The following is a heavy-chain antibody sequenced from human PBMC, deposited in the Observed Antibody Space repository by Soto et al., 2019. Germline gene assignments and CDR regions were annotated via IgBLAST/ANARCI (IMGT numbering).Heavy chain of an antibody. V-gene: IGHV3-49*04. D-gene: IGHD3-3*01. Sequence: EVQLVESGGGLVQPGRSLRLSCTASGFTFGDYAMSWVRQAPGKGLEWVGFIRSKAYGGTTEYAASVKGRFTISRDDSKSIAYLQMNSLKTEDTAVYYCTRELGYDFWSGASYGMDVWGQGTTVTVSS. CDR3: TRELGYDFWSGASYGMDV. CDR2: IRSKAYGGTT. CDR1: GFTFGDYA. J-gene: IGHJ6*02.